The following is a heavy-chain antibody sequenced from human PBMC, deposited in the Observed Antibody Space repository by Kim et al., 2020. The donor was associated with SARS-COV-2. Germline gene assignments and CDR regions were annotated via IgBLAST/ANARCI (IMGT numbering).Heavy chain of an antibody. V-gene: IGHV1-18*01. Sequence: AQTLQGRVTLPSDTSTSTVYMEVRGLRSDDTAVYYCARVPYGDYRGYFDYWGQGTLVTVSS. D-gene: IGHD4-17*01. J-gene: IGHJ4*02. CDR3: ARVPYGDYRGYFDY.